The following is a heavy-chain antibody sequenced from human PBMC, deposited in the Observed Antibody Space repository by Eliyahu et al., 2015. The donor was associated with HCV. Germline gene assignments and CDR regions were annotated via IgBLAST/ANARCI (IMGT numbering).Heavy chain of an antibody. D-gene: IGHD6-19*01. J-gene: IGHJ4*02. CDR3: ARVTGYSSGWYGGGDFDY. V-gene: IGHV4-59*01. CDR2: IYYSGST. Sequence: QVQLQESGPGLVKPSETLSLTCTVSGGXISSYSWSWIRQPPGKGLEWIGDIYYSGSTNYNPSLKSRVTISVDTSKNQFSLKLSSVTAADTAVYYCARVTGYSSGWYGGGDFDYWGQGTLVTVSS. CDR1: GGXISSYS.